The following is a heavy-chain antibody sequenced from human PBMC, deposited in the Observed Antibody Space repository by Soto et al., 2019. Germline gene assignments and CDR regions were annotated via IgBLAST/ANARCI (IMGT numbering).Heavy chain of an antibody. CDR3: ARGPTDYYDISGNYFLDY. J-gene: IGHJ4*02. CDR2: ISTYNGNT. Sequence: QVQLVQSGAEVKKPGASVKVSCKASGYTFTTYGMSWVRQAPGQGLDWLGWISTYNGNTKNAERLQVRVTMTTDTTTSTAYMELRSLRSDDTAVYYCARGPTDYYDISGNYFLDYWGQGTLVTVSS. D-gene: IGHD3-22*01. CDR1: GYTFTTYG. V-gene: IGHV1-18*01.